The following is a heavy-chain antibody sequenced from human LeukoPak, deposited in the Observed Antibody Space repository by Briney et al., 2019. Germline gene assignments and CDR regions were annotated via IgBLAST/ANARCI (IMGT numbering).Heavy chain of an antibody. Sequence: GESPKISCKGSGYSFTSYWIGWVRQMPGKGLEWMGIIYPGDSDTRYSPSFQGQVTISADKSISTAYLQWSSLKASDTAMYYCARHGPTYYDSSGYLVDYWGQGTLVTVSS. J-gene: IGHJ4*02. CDR3: ARHGPTYYDSSGYLVDY. CDR1: GYSFTSYW. D-gene: IGHD3-22*01. CDR2: IYPGDSDT. V-gene: IGHV5-51*01.